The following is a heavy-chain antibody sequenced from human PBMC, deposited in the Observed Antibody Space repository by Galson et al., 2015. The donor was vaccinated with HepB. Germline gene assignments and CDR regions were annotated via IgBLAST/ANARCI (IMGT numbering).Heavy chain of an antibody. CDR1: GYTLTELS. Sequence: SVKVSCKVSGYTLTELSMHWVRQAPGKGLEWMGGFDPEDGETIYAQKFQGRVTMTEDTSTEIAYMELSSLRSEDTAVYYCATVGGYSSGWTYYFDYWGQGTLVTVSS. D-gene: IGHD6-19*01. V-gene: IGHV1-24*01. J-gene: IGHJ4*02. CDR3: ATVGGYSSGWTYYFDY. CDR2: FDPEDGET.